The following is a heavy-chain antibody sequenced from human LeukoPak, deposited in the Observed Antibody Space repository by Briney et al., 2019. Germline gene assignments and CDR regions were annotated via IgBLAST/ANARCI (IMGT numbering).Heavy chain of an antibody. Sequence: SVKVSCKVSGYTPTELSMHWVRQAPGQGLEWMGGIIPIFGTANYAQKFQGRVTITADESTSTAYMELSSLRSEDTAVYYCARDAGGSGYSYFDYWGQGTLVTVSS. CDR2: IIPIFGTA. CDR3: ARDAGGSGYSYFDY. D-gene: IGHD3-22*01. CDR1: GYTPTELS. V-gene: IGHV1-69*13. J-gene: IGHJ4*02.